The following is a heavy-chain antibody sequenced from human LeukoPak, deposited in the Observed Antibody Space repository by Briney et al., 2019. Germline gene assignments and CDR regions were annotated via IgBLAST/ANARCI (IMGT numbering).Heavy chain of an antibody. Sequence: GGSLRLSCAASGFTVRSNYMSCVRQAPGKGLEWVSVIYSGGSTYYADSVKGRFTISRDNSKNTLYLQMNSLRAEDTAVYYCARDPGGNWGYWGQGTLVTVSS. CDR2: IYSGGST. J-gene: IGHJ4*02. V-gene: IGHV3-66*01. CDR1: GFTVRSNY. CDR3: ARDPGGNWGY. D-gene: IGHD7-27*01.